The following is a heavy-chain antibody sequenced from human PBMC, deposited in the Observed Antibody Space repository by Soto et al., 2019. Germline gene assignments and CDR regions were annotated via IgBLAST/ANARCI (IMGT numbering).Heavy chain of an antibody. J-gene: IGHJ5*02. CDR3: ASHDPGARFDP. V-gene: IGHV1-2*02. D-gene: IGHD1-1*01. CDR2: INPNNGAT. CDR1: RYIFTAYF. Sequence: QVQLVQSGAEVKKPGASVKVSCKAPRYIFTAYFMHWVRQAPGQGLEWMGWINPNNGATHYDLSFQRRVTMTRDTSISTAYMELSSLRSDDSGVYYCASHDPGARFDPWGQGTLVIVSS.